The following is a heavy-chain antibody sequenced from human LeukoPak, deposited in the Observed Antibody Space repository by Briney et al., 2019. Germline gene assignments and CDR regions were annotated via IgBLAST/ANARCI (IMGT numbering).Heavy chain of an antibody. CDR3: ARERPEYYDFWSGGPQDDAFDI. CDR1: GYSFTSYY. CDR2: INASGGST. Sequence: GASVKVSCKASGYSFTSYYMNWVRQAPGQGLEWMGIINASGGSTSYAQKFQGRVTMTTDTSTSTAYMELRSLRSDDTAVYYCARERPEYYDFWSGGPQDDAFDIWGQGTMVTVSS. V-gene: IGHV1-46*01. D-gene: IGHD3-3*01. J-gene: IGHJ3*02.